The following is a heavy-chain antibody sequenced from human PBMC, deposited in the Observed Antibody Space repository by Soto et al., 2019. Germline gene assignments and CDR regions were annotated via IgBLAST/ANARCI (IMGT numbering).Heavy chain of an antibody. D-gene: IGHD3-10*01. CDR3: ARQYYGSGSNYFDY. Sequence: QLQLQESGPGLVKPSETLSLTCTVSGGSIRSTTNYWGWIRQPPGKGLEWIGTIYYSGSTSYNPSLKRRLTVSVDTSENQFSLKLSSVTAADTAVYYCARQYYGSGSNYFDYWGQGTLVTVSS. J-gene: IGHJ4*02. CDR1: GGSIRSTTNY. CDR2: IYYSGST. V-gene: IGHV4-39*01.